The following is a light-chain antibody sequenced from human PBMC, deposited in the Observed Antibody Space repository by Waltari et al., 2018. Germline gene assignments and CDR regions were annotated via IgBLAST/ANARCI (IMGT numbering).Light chain of an antibody. J-gene: IGKJ1*01. CDR3: QQYNNWPRT. Sequence: EIVMTQSPATLSVSPGERATLSCRASQSVSSDLAWYQQTPGRAPRLLIYGASRRAKGIPDRFSGSGSGTEFTLTISSLQSEDFAVYYCQQYNNWPRTFGQGTKVEIK. CDR1: QSVSSD. CDR2: GAS. V-gene: IGKV3-15*01.